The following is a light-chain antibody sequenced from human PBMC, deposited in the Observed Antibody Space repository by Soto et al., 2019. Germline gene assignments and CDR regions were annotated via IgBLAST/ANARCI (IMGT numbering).Light chain of an antibody. CDR3: SSYTNKYTLL. V-gene: IGLV2-14*03. J-gene: IGLJ3*02. CDR2: DVT. Sequence: QSALTQPASVSGSPGQSITISCTGTSSDVGGYDHVSWYQQHPGKATKLIIYDVTVRPSGISRRFSGSKSDNTASLAVSGLQPEDEADYYCSSYTNKYTLLFGGGTKLTVL. CDR1: SSDVGGYDH.